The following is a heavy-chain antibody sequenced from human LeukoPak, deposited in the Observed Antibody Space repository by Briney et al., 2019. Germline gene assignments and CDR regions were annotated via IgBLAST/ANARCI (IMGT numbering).Heavy chain of an antibody. Sequence: PSETLSLTCTVSGGSVSSDNYYWGWIRQPPGKGLEWIGSIYYSGSTYYNPSLKSRVTISVDTSKNQFSLKLSSVTAADTAVYYCARPLRSGSYAYLYWGQGTLVTVSS. CDR3: ARPLRSGSYAYLY. D-gene: IGHD3-22*01. V-gene: IGHV4-39*01. J-gene: IGHJ4*02. CDR1: GGSVSSDNYY. CDR2: IYYSGST.